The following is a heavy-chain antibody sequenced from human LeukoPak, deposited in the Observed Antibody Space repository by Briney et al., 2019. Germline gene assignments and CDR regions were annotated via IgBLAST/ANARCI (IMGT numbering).Heavy chain of an antibody. CDR3: AKGGGNYYDSSGYFPDY. J-gene: IGHJ4*02. V-gene: IGHV3-23*01. CDR2: ISGSGGST. D-gene: IGHD3-22*01. Sequence: GGSLRLSCAASGFTSSSYAMSWVRQAPGKGLEWVSAISGSGGSTYYADSVKGRFTISRDNSKNTLYLQMNSLRAEDTAVYYCAKGGGNYYDSSGYFPDYWGQGTLVTVSS. CDR1: GFTSSSYA.